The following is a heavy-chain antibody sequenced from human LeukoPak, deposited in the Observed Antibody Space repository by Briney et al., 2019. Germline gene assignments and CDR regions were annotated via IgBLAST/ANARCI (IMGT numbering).Heavy chain of an antibody. D-gene: IGHD1-1*01. V-gene: IGHV1-2*02. CDR1: GYTFTGYY. CDR3: ASYASGYNWLRV. Sequence: GASVKVSCKASGYTFTGYYMHWVRQAPGQGLEWMGWIHPGTGDTNYAQKFQDRVTVTRDTSIATAYMDLIRLTSDDTAVYYCASYASGYNWLRVWGQGTLVTVSS. CDR2: IHPGTGDT. J-gene: IGHJ4*02.